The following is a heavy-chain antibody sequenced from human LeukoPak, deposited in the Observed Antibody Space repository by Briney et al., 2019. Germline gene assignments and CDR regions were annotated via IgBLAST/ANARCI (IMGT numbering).Heavy chain of an antibody. CDR1: GFIVSSSY. Sequence: GGSLRLPCAASGFIVSSSYMSWVRQAPGKGLESVSVIYSGGNTYHADSVKGRFTISRDNSKNTLYLQMNSLRAEDTAVYYCATYNGGWSRSAPLDYWGQGTLVTVSS. V-gene: IGHV3-53*01. J-gene: IGHJ4*02. CDR3: ATYNGGWSRSAPLDY. D-gene: IGHD6-19*01. CDR2: IYSGGNT.